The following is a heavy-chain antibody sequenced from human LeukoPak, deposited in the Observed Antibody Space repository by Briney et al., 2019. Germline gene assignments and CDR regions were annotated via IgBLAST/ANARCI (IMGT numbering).Heavy chain of an antibody. CDR2: ISGSGGST. CDR1: GFTFTDYS. D-gene: IGHD3-3*01. J-gene: IGHJ4*02. CDR3: ASGSRVVY. Sequence: GESLRLSCAASGFTFTDYSMNWVRQAPGKGLEWVSAISGSGGSTYYADSVKGRFTISRDNSKNTLYLQMNSLRAEDTAVYYCASGSRVVYWGQGTLVTVSS. V-gene: IGHV3-23*01.